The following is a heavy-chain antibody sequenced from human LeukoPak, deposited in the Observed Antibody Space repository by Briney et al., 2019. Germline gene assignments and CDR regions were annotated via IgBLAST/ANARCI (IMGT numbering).Heavy chain of an antibody. V-gene: IGHV3-23*01. Sequence: GGSLRLSCAASGFTFSNYAMSWVRQAPGKGLEWVSAVGSSGDSTYYADSVKGRFTISRDNSKNTLYLQMNSLRAEDTAVYYCAKADGVVVPAVTFDYWGQGTLVTVSS. CDR1: GFTFSNYA. CDR2: VGSSGDST. J-gene: IGHJ4*02. CDR3: AKADGVVVPAVTFDY. D-gene: IGHD2-2*01.